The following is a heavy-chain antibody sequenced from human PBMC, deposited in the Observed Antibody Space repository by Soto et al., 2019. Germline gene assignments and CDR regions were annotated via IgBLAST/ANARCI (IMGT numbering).Heavy chain of an antibody. CDR2: ISYDGSNK. CDR1: GFTFSSYG. D-gene: IGHD3-16*01. V-gene: IGHV3-30*18. Sequence: GGSLRLSCAASGFTFSSYGMHWVRQAPCKGLEWVAVISYDGSNKYYADSVKGRFTISRDNSKNTLYLQMNSLRAEDTAVYYCAKDHTRFWFDPWGQGTLVTVSS. CDR3: AKDHTRFWFDP. J-gene: IGHJ5*02.